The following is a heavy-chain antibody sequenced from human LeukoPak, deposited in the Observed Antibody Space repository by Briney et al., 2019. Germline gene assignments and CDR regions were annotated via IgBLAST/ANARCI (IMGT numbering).Heavy chain of an antibody. CDR1: GFTFSSYW. V-gene: IGHV3-7*01. CDR2: IRQEGSEK. CDR3: ARVMGRSYVSSGWYGEFDY. D-gene: IGHD6-19*01. J-gene: IGHJ4*02. Sequence: PGGSLRLSCAASGFTFSSYWMSWVRQAPGKGLEWVANIRQEGSEKYYVESVKGRFTISRDNAKNSLYLQMNSLRAEDTAVYYCARVMGRSYVSSGWYGEFDYWDQGTLVTVSS.